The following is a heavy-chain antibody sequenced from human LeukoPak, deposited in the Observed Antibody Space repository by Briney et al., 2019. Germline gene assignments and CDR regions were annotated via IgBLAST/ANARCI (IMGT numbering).Heavy chain of an antibody. J-gene: IGHJ3*02. CDR3: ARDYGIVGATPPLAFDI. CDR2: IIPIFGTA. V-gene: IGHV1-69*05. D-gene: IGHD1-26*01. CDR1: GGTFSSYA. Sequence: KISCKASGGTFSSYAISWVRQAPGQGLEWMGRIIPIFGTANYAQKFQGRVTITTDESTSTAYMELSSLRSEDTAVYYCARDYGIVGATPPLAFDIWGQGTMVTVSS.